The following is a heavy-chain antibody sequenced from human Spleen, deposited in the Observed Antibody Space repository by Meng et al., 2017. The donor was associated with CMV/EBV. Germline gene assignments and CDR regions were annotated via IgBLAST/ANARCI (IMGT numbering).Heavy chain of an antibody. CDR1: GYSFSNYW. CDR3: ARGRFASPNAYDM. V-gene: IGHV1-69*01. CDR2: IIPAFGTP. J-gene: IGHJ3*02. D-gene: IGHD3-3*01. Sequence: KISCEGSGYSFSNYWIDWVRQTPGQGLEWMGGIIPAFGTPNYAQRFQGRVTVTADDSTGTAYLELRSLTSDDTAMYFCARGRFASPNAYDMWGQGTKVTVSS.